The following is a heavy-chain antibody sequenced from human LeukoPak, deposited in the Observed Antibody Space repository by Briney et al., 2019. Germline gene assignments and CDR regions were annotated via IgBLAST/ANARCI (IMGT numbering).Heavy chain of an antibody. V-gene: IGHV1-2*02. CDR2: INPNSGGT. CDR1: GYTFTGYY. J-gene: IGHJ3*02. Sequence: GASVKVSCKASGYTFTGYYMHWVRQAPGQGLEWMGWINPNSGGTNYAQKFQGRVTMTEDTSTDTAYMELSSLRSEDTAVYYCATDLSDQLVAFDIWGQGTMVTVSS. CDR3: ATDLSDQLVAFDI. D-gene: IGHD2-15*01.